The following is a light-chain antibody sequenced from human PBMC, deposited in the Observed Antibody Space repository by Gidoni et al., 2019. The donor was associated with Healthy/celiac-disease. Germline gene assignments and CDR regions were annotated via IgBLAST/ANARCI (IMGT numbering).Light chain of an antibody. CDR1: QSSSSY. CDR3: QQSYSTPHT. J-gene: IGKJ1*01. CDR2: AAS. Sequence: DIQITQSPSSLSASVGDRVTITCRASQSSSSYLNWYQQKPGKAPKLLIYAASRLQSGVPSRFSGSGSGTDFTLTISSLQPEDFATYYCQQSYSTPHTFGQGTKVEIK. V-gene: IGKV1-39*01.